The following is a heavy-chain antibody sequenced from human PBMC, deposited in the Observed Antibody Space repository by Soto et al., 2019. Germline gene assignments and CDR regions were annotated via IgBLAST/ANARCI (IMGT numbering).Heavy chain of an antibody. J-gene: IGHJ6*02. CDR1: GFTFSSYG. V-gene: IGHV3-30-3*01. D-gene: IGHD3-10*01. Sequence: QVQLVESGGGVVPPGRSLRLSCAASGFTFSSYGMHWVRQAPGKGLEWVAVISSDGSDKYYADSVKGRFTISRDNSKNTLYVQLNRMIAEDTALYYCARDRLYGAGLIDVWGQGTTVTVSS. CDR2: ISSDGSDK. CDR3: ARDRLYGAGLIDV.